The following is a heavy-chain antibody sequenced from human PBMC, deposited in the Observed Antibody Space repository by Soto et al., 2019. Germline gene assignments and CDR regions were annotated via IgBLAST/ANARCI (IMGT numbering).Heavy chain of an antibody. CDR3: ASTRFSDYYGMDV. D-gene: IGHD2-2*01. CDR2: IYYSGST. CDR1: EGSISRSRYY. Sequence: TRSLKCSVAEGSISRSRYYRGWIRQPPGKGLEWIGSIYYSGSTYYNPSLKSRVTISVDTSKNQFSLKLSSVTAADTAVYYCASTRFSDYYGMDVWGQGTTVTVS. J-gene: IGHJ6*02. V-gene: IGHV4-39*01.